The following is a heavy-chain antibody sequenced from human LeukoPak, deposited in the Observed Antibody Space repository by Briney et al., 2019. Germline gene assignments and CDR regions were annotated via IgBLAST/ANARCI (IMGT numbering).Heavy chain of an antibody. D-gene: IGHD5-24*01. J-gene: IGHJ4*02. CDR3: ARGVEMATFFDY. Sequence: GGSLRLSCAASGFTFSSYSMNWVRQAPGKGLEWVSSISSSSSYIYYADSVKGRFTISRDNSKNTLYLQMNSLRAEDTAVYYCARGVEMATFFDYWGQGTLVTVSS. CDR2: ISSSSSYI. V-gene: IGHV3-21*01. CDR1: GFTFSSYS.